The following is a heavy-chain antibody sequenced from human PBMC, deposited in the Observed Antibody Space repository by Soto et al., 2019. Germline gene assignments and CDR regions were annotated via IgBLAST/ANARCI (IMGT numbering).Heavy chain of an antibody. CDR2: IIPIFGTA. J-gene: IGHJ6*02. Sequence: WASVKVSCKASVGTFSSYAISWVRQAPGQGLEWMGGIIPIFGTANYAQKFQGRVTITADESTSTAYMELSSLRSEDTAVYYCARGYIDRAGYCSSTSCYEYYYYGMDVWGQGTTVTVSS. V-gene: IGHV1-69*13. D-gene: IGHD2-2*01. CDR3: ARGYIDRAGYCSSTSCYEYYYYGMDV. CDR1: VGTFSSYA.